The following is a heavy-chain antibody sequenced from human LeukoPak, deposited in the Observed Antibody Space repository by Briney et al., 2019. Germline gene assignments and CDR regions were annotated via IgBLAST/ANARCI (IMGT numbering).Heavy chain of an antibody. CDR1: GGFISSYY. Sequence: PSETLSFTCTVFGGFISSYYWSWIRQPPGKGLEWIGYIYYSGSTNYNPSLKSRVTISVDTSKNQFSLKLSSVTAADTAVYYCARSFPKLVAGYYFDYWGQGTLVTVSS. V-gene: IGHV4-59*01. J-gene: IGHJ4*02. CDR3: ARSFPKLVAGYYFDY. D-gene: IGHD6-19*01. CDR2: IYYSGST.